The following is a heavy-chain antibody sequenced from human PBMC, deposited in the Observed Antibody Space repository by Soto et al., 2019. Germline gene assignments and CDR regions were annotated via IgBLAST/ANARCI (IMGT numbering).Heavy chain of an antibody. D-gene: IGHD4-4*01. CDR2: ISYDGSNK. V-gene: IGHV3-30-3*01. Sequence: QVQLVESGGGVVQPGSSLRLSCAASGFTFSSYAMHWVRQAPGKGLDWVAVISYDGSNKYYADSVKGRFTISRDNSKNPQDLQMNSLRAKDTAVYYCARPLWRDDYNWGYFDLWGRGTLVTVSS. J-gene: IGHJ2*01. CDR1: GFTFSSYA. CDR3: ARPLWRDDYNWGYFDL.